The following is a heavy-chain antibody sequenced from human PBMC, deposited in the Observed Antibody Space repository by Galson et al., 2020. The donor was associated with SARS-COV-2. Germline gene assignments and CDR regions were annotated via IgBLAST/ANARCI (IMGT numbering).Heavy chain of an antibody. Sequence: SETLSLTCAVYCGSFNGYCWSWIRQPPGKGLEWIGEINHSGTTNYNPSLKSRITMSVDLSKNQFSLKLRSVTAADTAVYYCARAPDVDILTGDYADGFDFWGQATMVTVSS. D-gene: IGHD3-9*01. CDR2: INHSGTT. J-gene: IGHJ3*01. V-gene: IGHV4-34*01. CDR3: ARAPDVDILTGDYADGFDF. CDR1: CGSFNGYC.